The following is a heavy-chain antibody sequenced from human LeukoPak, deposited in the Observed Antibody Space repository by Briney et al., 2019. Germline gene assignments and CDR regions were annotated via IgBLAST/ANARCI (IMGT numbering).Heavy chain of an antibody. CDR1: GFTFGSYW. CDR3: ATDQRYAFDY. CDR2: IGQDGSEK. D-gene: IGHD3-9*01. V-gene: IGHV3-7*04. J-gene: IGHJ4*02. Sequence: GGSLRLSCAASGFTFGSYWMSWVRQAPGKGLEWVANIGQDGSEKYYVDSVKGRFTISRDNAKNSLCLQMNSLRDDDTAVYYCATDQRYAFDYWGQGILVTVSS.